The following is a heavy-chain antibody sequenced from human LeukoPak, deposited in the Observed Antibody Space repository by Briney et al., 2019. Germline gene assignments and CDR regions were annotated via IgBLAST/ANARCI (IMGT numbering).Heavy chain of an antibody. V-gene: IGHV3-49*04. CDR3: TRGYGSYYYYYMDV. Sequence: PGGSLRLSCTASGFTFGDYAMSWVRQAPGKGLEWVGFISSKAYGGTTEYAASVKGRFTISRDDSKSIAYPQMNSLKTEDTAVYYCTRGYGSYYYYYMDVWGKGTTVTVSS. J-gene: IGHJ6*03. CDR2: ISSKAYGGTT. CDR1: GFTFGDYA. D-gene: IGHD1-26*01.